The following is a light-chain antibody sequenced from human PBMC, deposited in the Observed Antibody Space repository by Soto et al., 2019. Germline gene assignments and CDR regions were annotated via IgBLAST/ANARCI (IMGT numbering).Light chain of an antibody. CDR2: DVS. V-gene: IGLV2-14*01. CDR1: SSDVGGYNY. CDR3: SSYTSSSTRLYV. J-gene: IGLJ1*01. Sequence: QSVLTQPASVSGSPGQSITISCTGTSSDVGGYNYVSWYQQHPGKAPKLMIYDVSNRPSGVSNRFSGSKSSNTASLTISGLQAEDEADYYCSSYTSSSTRLYVFGTGTKVTVL.